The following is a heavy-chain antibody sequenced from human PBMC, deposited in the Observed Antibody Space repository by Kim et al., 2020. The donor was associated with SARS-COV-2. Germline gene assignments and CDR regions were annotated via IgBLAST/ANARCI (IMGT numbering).Heavy chain of an antibody. J-gene: IGHJ3*02. Sequence: GGSLRLSCAASGFTFSSYAMHWVRQAPGKGLEWVAVISYDGSNKYYADSVKGRFTISRDNSKNTLYLQMNSLRAEDTAVYYCASGVVVYAFDIWGQGTMVTVSS. CDR3: ASGVVVYAFDI. V-gene: IGHV3-30-3*01. CDR1: GFTFSSYA. CDR2: ISYDGSNK. D-gene: IGHD3-22*01.